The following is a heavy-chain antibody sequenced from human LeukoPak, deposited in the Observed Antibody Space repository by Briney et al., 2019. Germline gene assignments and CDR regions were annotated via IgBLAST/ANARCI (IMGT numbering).Heavy chain of an antibody. V-gene: IGHV4-34*01. J-gene: IGHJ4*02. Sequence: SETLSLTCAVYGGSFSGYYWSWIRQPPGRGLEWIGEINHSGSTDYNPSFKSRVTISVDTSKNQFSLKLSSVTAADTAVYYCARDRVGPEGSFDYWGQGTLVTVSS. D-gene: IGHD1-26*01. CDR3: ARDRVGPEGSFDY. CDR1: GGSFSGYY. CDR2: INHSGST.